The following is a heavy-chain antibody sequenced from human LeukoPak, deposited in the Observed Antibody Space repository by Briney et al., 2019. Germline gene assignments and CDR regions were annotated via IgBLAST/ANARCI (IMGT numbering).Heavy chain of an antibody. CDR1: GFTFSSYA. V-gene: IGHV3-23*01. CDR2: ISGSGGST. CDR3: AKDIKGVGAFDY. Sequence: QTGGSLRLSCAASGFTFSSYAMSWVRQAPRKGLEWVSAISGSGGSTYYADSVKGRFTISRDNSKNTLYLQMNSLRAEDTAVYYCAKDIKGVGAFDYWGQGTLVTVSS. J-gene: IGHJ4*02. D-gene: IGHD1-26*01.